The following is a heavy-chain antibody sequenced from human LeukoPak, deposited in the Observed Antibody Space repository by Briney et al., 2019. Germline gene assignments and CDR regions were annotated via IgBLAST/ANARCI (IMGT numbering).Heavy chain of an antibody. J-gene: IGHJ6*02. V-gene: IGHV4-34*01. Sequence: SETLSLTCAVYGGSFSGYYWSWIRQPPGKGLEWIGEINHSGSTNYNPSLKSRVTISVDTSKNQFSLKLSSVTAADTAVYYCAKGHGRPISYYYGMDVWGQGTTVTVSS. CDR1: GGSFSGYY. CDR2: INHSGST. CDR3: AKGHGRPISYYYGMDV.